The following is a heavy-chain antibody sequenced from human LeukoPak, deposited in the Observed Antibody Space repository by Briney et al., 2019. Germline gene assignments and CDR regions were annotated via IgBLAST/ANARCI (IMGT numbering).Heavy chain of an antibody. D-gene: IGHD3-16*02. CDR3: LLHTTYGELSDPDF. J-gene: IGHJ4*02. V-gene: IGHV3-21*01. CDR2: SGTRSGTK. CDR1: GFTLSSLA. Sequence: GGSLRLSCAASGFTLSSLAMHWVRQAPGKGLEWVSSSGTRSGTKYYADSVMGRFTISRDSAMNSVSLQINSLRAEDTAVYYCLLHTTYGELSDPDFRGQGTLVTVSS.